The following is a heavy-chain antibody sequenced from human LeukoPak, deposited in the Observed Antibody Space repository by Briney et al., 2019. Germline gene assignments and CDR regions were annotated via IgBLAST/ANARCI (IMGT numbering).Heavy chain of an antibody. Sequence: GGSLRLSCAASGFTFRSHWMNWVRQAPGKGLVWVSRINIGGTITNYADSVKGRFTISRDNAKNTLYLQMDSLRAEDAAVYYCARIRAGSSAIDYWGQGTLVTVSS. CDR2: INIGGTIT. J-gene: IGHJ4*02. CDR3: ARIRAGSSAIDY. V-gene: IGHV3-74*01. CDR1: GFTFRSHW. D-gene: IGHD6-6*01.